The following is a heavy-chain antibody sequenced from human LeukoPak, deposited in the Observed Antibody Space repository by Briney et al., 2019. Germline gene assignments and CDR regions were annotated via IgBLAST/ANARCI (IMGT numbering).Heavy chain of an antibody. CDR2: ISYDGSNK. CDR3: ARPLYYDSSGFPDY. Sequence: GRSLRLSGAASGFSFNSYAMHWVRQAPGKGLEWVAVISYDGSNKYYADSVKGRFTISRDNFKNTLYLQMNSLRPEDTAVYYCARPLYYDSSGFPDYWGQGTLVTVSS. D-gene: IGHD3-22*01. CDR1: GFSFNSYA. J-gene: IGHJ4*02. V-gene: IGHV3-30-3*01.